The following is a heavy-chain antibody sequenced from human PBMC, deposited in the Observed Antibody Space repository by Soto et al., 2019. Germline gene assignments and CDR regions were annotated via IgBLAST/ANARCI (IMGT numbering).Heavy chain of an antibody. CDR1: GYTFTGYY. J-gene: IGHJ4*02. CDR3: ARFHCSGGSGPFDY. D-gene: IGHD2-15*01. V-gene: IGHV1-2*02. CDR2: INPNSGGT. Sequence: QVQLVQSGAEVKKPGASVKVSCKACGYTFTGYYIHWVRQAPGQGLEWMGWINPNSGGTNYAQKFQGRVTMTRDTSVSPDYMELSRLRSDDTAVYYCARFHCSGGSGPFDYWGQGTLVTVSS.